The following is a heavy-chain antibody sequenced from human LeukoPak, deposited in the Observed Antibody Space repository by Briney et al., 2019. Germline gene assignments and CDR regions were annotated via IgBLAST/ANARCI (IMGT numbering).Heavy chain of an antibody. J-gene: IGHJ2*01. V-gene: IGHV5-51*01. CDR1: GYPFTSYW. CDR3: ARLGGDTYYFGSASYPNWYFDL. CDR2: IYPDDSYT. D-gene: IGHD3-10*01. Sequence: GESLKISFQASGYPFTSYWIGWVRQMPGKGLECMGIIYPDDSYTTYSPSFQGQVTISADKSFSTAYLQWSSLKASDTAIYYCARLGGDTYYFGSASYPNWYFDLWGRGTLVTVPS.